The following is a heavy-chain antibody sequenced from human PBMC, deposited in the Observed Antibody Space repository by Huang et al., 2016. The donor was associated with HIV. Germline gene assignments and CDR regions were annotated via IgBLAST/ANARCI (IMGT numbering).Heavy chain of an antibody. V-gene: IGHV4-39*01. CDR2: VYHGGST. J-gene: IGHJ4*02. CDR1: GDFISSTNYY. Sequence: QLQLQESGPGQVKPSETLSLTCTVSGDFISSTNYYWGWIRQSPGKGLEWVGSVYHGGSTNYNPSLKSRVTLSGDTSRNQFSLRLNSVTAADTAVYYCASQHIGAAATWFWGRGTQVAVSS. D-gene: IGHD6-13*01. CDR3: ASQHIGAAATWF.